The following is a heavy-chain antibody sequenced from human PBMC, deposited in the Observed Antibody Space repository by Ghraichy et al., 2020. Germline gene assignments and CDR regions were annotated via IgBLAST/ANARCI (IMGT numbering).Heavy chain of an antibody. D-gene: IGHD3-3*01. J-gene: IGHJ4*02. V-gene: IGHV3-21*01. CDR2: ISSSSSYI. CDR3: ARGGEITIFGVVIPEFDY. Sequence: GGSLRLSCAASGFTFSSDSMNWVRQAPGKGLEWVSSISSSSSYIYYADSMKGRFTISRDNVKKSLYLQMNSLRAEDTAVYYCARGGEITIFGVVIPEFDYWGQGTLVTVSS. CDR1: GFTFSSDS.